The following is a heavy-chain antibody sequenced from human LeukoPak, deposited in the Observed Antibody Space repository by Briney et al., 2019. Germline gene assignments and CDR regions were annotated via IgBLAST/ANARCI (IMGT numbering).Heavy chain of an antibody. CDR3: ARPYDSGSYWLTFDI. CDR1: GFTFSSYW. D-gene: IGHD3-10*01. CDR2: IKQDGSEK. V-gene: IGHV3-7*01. J-gene: IGHJ4*02. Sequence: GGSLRLSCAASGFTFSSYWMSWVRQAPGKGLEWVANIKQDGSEKYYVDSVKGRFTISRDNAKNSLYLQMNSLRAEDTAVYYCARPYDSGSYWLTFDIWGQGTLVTVSS.